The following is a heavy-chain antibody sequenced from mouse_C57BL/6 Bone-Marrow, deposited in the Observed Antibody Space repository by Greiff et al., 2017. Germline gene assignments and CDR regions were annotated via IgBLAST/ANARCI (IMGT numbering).Heavy chain of an antibody. V-gene: IGHV1-81*01. J-gene: IGHJ2*01. D-gene: IGHD1-1*01. Sequence: QVQLQQSGAELARPGASVKLSCKASGYTFTSYGISWVKQRTGQGLEWIGEIYPRSGNTYYNEKFKGKATLTADKSSRTAYMELRSLTSEDSAVYFCARVPPLWPFDYWGQGTTLTVSS. CDR1: GYTFTSYG. CDR3: ARVPPLWPFDY. CDR2: IYPRSGNT.